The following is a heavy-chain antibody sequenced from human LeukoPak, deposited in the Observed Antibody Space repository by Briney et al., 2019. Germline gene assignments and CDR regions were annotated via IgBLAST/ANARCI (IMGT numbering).Heavy chain of an antibody. CDR3: ARSYRSGWYYFDY. V-gene: IGHV3-23*01. J-gene: IGHJ4*02. CDR2: INGRGDST. CDR1: GFSFSTYT. Sequence: GGSLRLSCAASGFSFSTYTMNWVRQAPGKGLKWVSAINGRGDSTFYADPVKGRFTISRDNSKNTVHLQMNSLRAEDTAVYYCARSYRSGWYYFDYWGQGTLVTVSS. D-gene: IGHD6-19*01.